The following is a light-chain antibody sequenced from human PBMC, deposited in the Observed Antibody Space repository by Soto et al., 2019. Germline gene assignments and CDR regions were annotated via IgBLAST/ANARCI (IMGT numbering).Light chain of an antibody. J-gene: IGKJ3*01. CDR2: AAS. Sequence: DIQLTQSPSFLSASVGDRVIITCRASQGISSYLAWYQQKPGKAPKLLIFAASTLQNGVPSRFSGSGSGTEFTLTISSMQPEDFATYYCLHRSSDSPDTFGPGTKVDIK. CDR3: LHRSSDSPDT. CDR1: QGISSY. V-gene: IGKV1-9*01.